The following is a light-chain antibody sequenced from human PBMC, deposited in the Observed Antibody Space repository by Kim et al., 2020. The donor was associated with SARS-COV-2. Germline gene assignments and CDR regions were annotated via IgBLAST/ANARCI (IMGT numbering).Light chain of an antibody. V-gene: IGKV1-39*01. CDR2: DLY. CDR1: RSVSNY. CDR3: HQTYRSPHT. J-gene: IGKJ5*01. Sequence: DIQLTQSPSSVSASVGDSVTITCRTSRSVSNYLNWYQVKPGKAPTLLIYDLYALQSGVPSRFSGGGSGTAFTLTISSLQPEDFGTYYCHQTYRSPHTFGQGTRLEIK.